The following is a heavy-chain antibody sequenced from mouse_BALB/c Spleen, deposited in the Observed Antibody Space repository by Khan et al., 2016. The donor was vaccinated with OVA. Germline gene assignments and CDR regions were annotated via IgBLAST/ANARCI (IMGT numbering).Heavy chain of an antibody. V-gene: IGHV1-7*01. CDR2: INPTSGYT. CDR3: ARDRIDY. J-gene: IGHJ2*01. Sequence: VQLQQSGAELAKPGASVKMSCKASGYTFTSYWMHWIKQRPGKGLEWIGYINPTSGYTDYNQKFKDKATLTAGKSSSTAYMQLSSLTSDDSAVYYCARDRIDYWGQGTALTVSS. CDR1: GYTFTSYW.